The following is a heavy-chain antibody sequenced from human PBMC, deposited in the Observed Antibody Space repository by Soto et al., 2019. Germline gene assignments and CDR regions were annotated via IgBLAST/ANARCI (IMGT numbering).Heavy chain of an antibody. CDR1: DDSISSDKYY. V-gene: IGHV4-39*01. Sequence: PSETLSLTCSVSDDSISSDKYYWGWIRQPPGKGLEWIGSIYYRGNAYYNPSLKSRVTISVDTSKNQFSLKLSSVTAADTAVYYCARHGYTMVRGALLDVWGKGTTVTVSS. CDR2: IYYRGNA. D-gene: IGHD3-10*01. J-gene: IGHJ6*04. CDR3: ARHGYTMVRGALLDV.